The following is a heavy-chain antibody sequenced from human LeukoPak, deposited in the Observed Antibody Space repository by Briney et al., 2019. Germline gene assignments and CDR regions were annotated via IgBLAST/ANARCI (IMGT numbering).Heavy chain of an antibody. CDR1: GFTFSSYA. CDR3: ASYDSSGYYLYRYFRY. CDR2: MTSSGGNT. V-gene: IGHV3-23*01. D-gene: IGHD3-22*01. J-gene: IGHJ4*02. Sequence: PGGSLRLSCAASGFTFSSYAMSWVRQAPGKGLEWVSVMTSSGGNTYYADSVKGRFTISRDNSKNTLYLQMNSLRAEDTAVYYCASYDSSGYYLYRYFRYWGQGTLVTVSS.